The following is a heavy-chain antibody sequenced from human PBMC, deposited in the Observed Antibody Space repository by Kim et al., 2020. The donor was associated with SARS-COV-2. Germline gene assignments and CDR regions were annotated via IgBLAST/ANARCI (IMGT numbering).Heavy chain of an antibody. D-gene: IGHD3-22*01. J-gene: IGHJ6*02. Sequence: GGSLRLSCAASVFTFSSYNMNWVRQAPGKGLEWVSYISRSSNTIYYADSVKGRFTISRDNAKNSLYLQMNSLRDEDTAVYYCARDEYYYDSSGSYYGMDVWGQGTTVTVSS. CDR2: ISRSSNTI. V-gene: IGHV3-48*02. CDR1: VFTFSSYN. CDR3: ARDEYYYDSSGSYYGMDV.